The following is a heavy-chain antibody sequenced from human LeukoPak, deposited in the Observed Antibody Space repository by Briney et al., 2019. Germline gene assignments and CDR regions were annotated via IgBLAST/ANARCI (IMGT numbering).Heavy chain of an antibody. CDR3: ARGPYYYDSSGYYHPHFGY. Sequence: SVKVSCKASGGTFSSYAISWVRQAPGQGLEWMGGIIPIFGTANYAQKFQGRVTITADESTSTAYMELSSLRSEDTAVYYCARGPYYYDSSGYYHPHFGYWGQGTLVTVSS. J-gene: IGHJ4*02. CDR1: GGTFSSYA. CDR2: IIPIFGTA. D-gene: IGHD3-22*01. V-gene: IGHV1-69*13.